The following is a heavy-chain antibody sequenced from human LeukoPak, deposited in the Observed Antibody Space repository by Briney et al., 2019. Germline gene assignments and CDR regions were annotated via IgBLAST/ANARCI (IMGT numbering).Heavy chain of an antibody. D-gene: IGHD2-15*01. V-gene: IGHV1-18*01. J-gene: IGHJ5*02. CDR2: ISAYNGNK. Sequence: ASVKVSCKASGYTFTSYGISWVRQAPGQGLEWMGWISAYNGNKNYAQKLQGRVTMTTDTSTSTAYMELRSLRSDDTAVYYCARGYCSGGSCYPGWFDPWGQGTLVTVSS. CDR3: ARGYCSGGSCYPGWFDP. CDR1: GYTFTSYG.